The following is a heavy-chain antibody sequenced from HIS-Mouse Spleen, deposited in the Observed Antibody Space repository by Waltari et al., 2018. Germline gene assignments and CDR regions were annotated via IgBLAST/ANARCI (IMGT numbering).Heavy chain of an antibody. CDR2: IYYSGST. CDR1: VGSISSSSSY. D-gene: IGHD6-13*01. J-gene: IGHJ2*01. Sequence: QLQLQESGPGLVKPSETLSLTCTVSVGSISSSSSYWVWIRHPPGKGLEWIGSIYYSGSTYYNPSLKSRVTISVDTSKNQFSLKLSSVTAADTAVYYCAREIPYSSSWYDWYFDLWGRGTLVTVSS. V-gene: IGHV4-39*07. CDR3: AREIPYSSSWYDWYFDL.